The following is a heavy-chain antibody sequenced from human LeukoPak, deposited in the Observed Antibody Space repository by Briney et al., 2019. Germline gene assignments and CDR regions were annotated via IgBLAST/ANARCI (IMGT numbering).Heavy chain of an antibody. V-gene: IGHV1-2*02. CDR1: GYTFTGYY. CDR3: ARRREKMGATPFWY. Sequence: ASVKVSCKASGYTFTGYYMHWVRQAPGQGLEWMGWINPNSGGTNYAEKFQGRVTMTRDTSISTAYMELSRLRSDDTAVYYCARRREKMGATPFWYWGQGTLVTVSS. J-gene: IGHJ4*02. CDR2: INPNSGGT. D-gene: IGHD1-26*01.